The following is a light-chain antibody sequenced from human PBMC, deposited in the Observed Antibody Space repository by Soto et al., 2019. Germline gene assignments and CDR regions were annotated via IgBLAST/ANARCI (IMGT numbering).Light chain of an antibody. Sequence: EIVMTQSPATLSVSPGERATLFCRASQSVDNRLAWYQQKPGQAPRLLIFDASIRAAGIPARFSGSGSGTEFTLTITSLQSADFAVYYCQHYKNYLAWTFGQGTKVEIK. CDR2: DAS. CDR3: QHYKNYLAWT. J-gene: IGKJ1*01. V-gene: IGKV3-15*01. CDR1: QSVDNR.